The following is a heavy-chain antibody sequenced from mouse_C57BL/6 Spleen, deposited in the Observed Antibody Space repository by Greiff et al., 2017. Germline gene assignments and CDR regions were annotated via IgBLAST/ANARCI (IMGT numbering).Heavy chain of an antibody. V-gene: IGHV1-82*01. CDR1: GYAFSRSW. J-gene: IGHJ3*01. CDR2: IYPGDGDT. Sequence: QVQLQQSGPELVKPGASVKLSCKASGYAFSRSWMNWVQQRPGQGLEWIGRIYPGDGDTTYNGKFQGKATLTADKSSSTAYMQLSSLTTEDSAVYCGAREAGYRGPWFADGGQGTLVTVSA. CDR3: AREAGYRGPWFAD. D-gene: IGHD2-14*01.